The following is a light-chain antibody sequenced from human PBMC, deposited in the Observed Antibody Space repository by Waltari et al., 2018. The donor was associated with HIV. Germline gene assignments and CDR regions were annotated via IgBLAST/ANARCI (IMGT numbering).Light chain of an antibody. CDR3: CSYAGSSTSV. CDR1: SRDVGSYNP. J-gene: IGLJ2*01. Sequence: QSALTQPASVSGSPGQSITISCTGTSRDVGSYNPVSWYQQHPGKAPKLMIYEVSKRPSGVSNRFSGSKAGNTASLTISGLQAEDEADYYCCSYAGSSTSVFGGGTKLTVL. CDR2: EVS. V-gene: IGLV2-23*02.